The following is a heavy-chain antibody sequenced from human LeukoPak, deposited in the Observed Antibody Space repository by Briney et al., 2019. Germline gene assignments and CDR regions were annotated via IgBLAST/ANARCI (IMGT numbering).Heavy chain of an antibody. D-gene: IGHD3-22*01. Sequence: GGSLRLSCAASGFTFSSYAMSWVRQAPGKGLEWVSAISGSGGSTYYADSVKGRFTISRDNSKNTLYLQMNSLKTEDTALYYCTRGLPIAMIVEPFDYWGQGTLVTVSS. V-gene: IGHV3-23*01. CDR2: ISGSGGST. J-gene: IGHJ4*02. CDR1: GFTFSSYA. CDR3: TRGLPIAMIVEPFDY.